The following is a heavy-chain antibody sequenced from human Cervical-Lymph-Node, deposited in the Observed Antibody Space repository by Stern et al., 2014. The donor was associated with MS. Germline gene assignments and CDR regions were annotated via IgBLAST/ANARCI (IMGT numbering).Heavy chain of an antibody. CDR2: ITPIFGPA. Sequence: QVHLVASGAELKKPGSSVKVSCQAPGGSFTRYAITWVRQAPGQGLERRGGITPIFGPAIYAQKFQGRITITADKSTTTAYLELSSLKSEDKAVYYCARTRYSGGNIHYLDYWGQGTLVTVSS. V-gene: IGHV1-69*06. CDR3: ARTRYSGGNIHYLDY. J-gene: IGHJ4*02. CDR1: GGSFTRYA. D-gene: IGHD2-15*01.